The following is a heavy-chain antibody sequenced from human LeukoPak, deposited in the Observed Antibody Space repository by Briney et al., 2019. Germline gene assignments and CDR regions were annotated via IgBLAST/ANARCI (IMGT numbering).Heavy chain of an antibody. Sequence: GGSLRLSCAASGFTFSSYAMHWVRQAPDKGLEWMAVISYGGSDKYYADSVKGRFTVSRDNSMNTLYLQMDSLRSEDTAVYYCVRGFQIDDSWGQGTLVTVSS. CDR1: GFTFSSYA. V-gene: IGHV3-30*04. CDR3: VRGFQIDDS. J-gene: IGHJ4*02. CDR2: ISYGGSDK.